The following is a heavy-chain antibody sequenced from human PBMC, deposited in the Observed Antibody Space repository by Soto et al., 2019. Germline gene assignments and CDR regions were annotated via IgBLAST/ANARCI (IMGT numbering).Heavy chain of an antibody. J-gene: IGHJ6*02. CDR3: ATQAISYTWGV. V-gene: IGHV4-4*02. CDR2: LSRGDER. Sequence: QVQLQESGPGLVKPSETLSLTCTVSGAPITTTKWWAWVRLPPGKGLEWIGELSRGDERSSNPSLEGRFTMALDKSNNHFDLTLTSVTAADTAIYYGATQAISYTWGVWGRGTSVTVSS. D-gene: IGHD3-16*01. CDR1: GAPITTTKW.